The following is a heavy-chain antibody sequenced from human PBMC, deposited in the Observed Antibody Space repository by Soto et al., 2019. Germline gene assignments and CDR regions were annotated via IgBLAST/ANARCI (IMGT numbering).Heavy chain of an antibody. CDR1: GFTFSSYS. J-gene: IGHJ4*02. CDR2: ISSSSSYI. Sequence: PGGSLILSCASSGFTFSSYSMNWVRQAPGKGLEWVSSISSSSSYIYYADSVKGRFTISRDNSKNTLYLQMNSLRADDTAIYFCARGPYASGTYAGSDFWGPGTLVTVSS. D-gene: IGHD3-10*01. CDR3: ARGPYASGTYAGSDF. V-gene: IGHV3-21*04.